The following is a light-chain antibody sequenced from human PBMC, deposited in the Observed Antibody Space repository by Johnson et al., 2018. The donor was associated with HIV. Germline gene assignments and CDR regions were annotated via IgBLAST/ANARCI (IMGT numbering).Light chain of an antibody. CDR3: GTWDSSLNAYV. J-gene: IGLJ1*01. CDR1: SSDMGNYA. V-gene: IGLV1-51*02. CDR2: EDN. Sequence: QSLLTQPPSVSAAPGQKVTISFSVRSSDMGNYAISWYQQLPGTVAKLLKYEDNRRPSGTPDRFSGSKCGTSATLGITGLQTGDEADYYCGTWDSSLNAYVFGAATKVAVL.